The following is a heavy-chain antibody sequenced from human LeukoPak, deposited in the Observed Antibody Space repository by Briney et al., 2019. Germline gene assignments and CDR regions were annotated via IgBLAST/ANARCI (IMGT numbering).Heavy chain of an antibody. CDR3: AKHYSGSSTASFDS. J-gene: IGHJ4*02. V-gene: IGHV3-23*01. D-gene: IGHD1-26*01. CDR2: LSGSGVST. CDR1: GFSFSYYA. Sequence: VGSLRLSCAASGFSFSYYAMNWVRQAPGGGLEWVSGLSGSGVSTYYADSVKGRFTISRDSSKNTLYLQLNDLRAEDTAVYYCAKHYSGSSTASFDSWGQGTLVTVSS.